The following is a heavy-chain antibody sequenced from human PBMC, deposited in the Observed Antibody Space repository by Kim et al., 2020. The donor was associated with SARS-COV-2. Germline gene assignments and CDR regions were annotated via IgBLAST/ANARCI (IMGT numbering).Heavy chain of an antibody. V-gene: IGHV3-30*18. Sequence: GGSLRLSCAASGFTFSSYGMHWVRQAPGKGLEWVAVISYDGSNKYYADSVKGRFTTSRDNSKNTLYLQMNSLRAEDTAVYYCAKEKTHTAMGREIYYYGMDVWGQGTTVTVSS. CDR2: ISYDGSNK. D-gene: IGHD5-18*01. J-gene: IGHJ6*02. CDR3: AKEKTHTAMGREIYYYGMDV. CDR1: GFTFSSYG.